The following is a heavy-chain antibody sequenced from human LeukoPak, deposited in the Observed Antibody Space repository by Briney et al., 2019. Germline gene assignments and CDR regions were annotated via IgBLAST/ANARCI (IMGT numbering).Heavy chain of an antibody. V-gene: IGHV6-1*01. CDR3: ARMVGLVSDF. D-gene: IGHD3-10*01. Sequence: SQTLSLTCAISGDSVSSNSAAWNWIGQSPSRGLEWLGRTYYRSKWHSYYAPSVKSRITINPDTSKNQFSLQSKSVTPEDTAVYYCARMVGLVSDFWGQGTLVTVSS. J-gene: IGHJ4*02. CDR2: TYYRSKWHS. CDR1: GDSVSSNSAA.